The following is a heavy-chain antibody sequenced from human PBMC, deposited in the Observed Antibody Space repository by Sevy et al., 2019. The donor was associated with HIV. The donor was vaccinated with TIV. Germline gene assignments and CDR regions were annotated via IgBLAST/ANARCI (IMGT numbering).Heavy chain of an antibody. V-gene: IGHV1-69*13. CDR1: GGTFSSYA. J-gene: IGHJ5*02. CDR3: ARSMATMVRGVARRWFDP. D-gene: IGHD3-10*01. Sequence: ASVKVSCKASGGTFSSYAISWVRQAPGQGLEWKGGIIPIFGTANYAQKFQGRVTITADESTSTAYMELSSLRSEDTAVYYCARSMATMVRGVARRWFDPWGQGTLVTVSS. CDR2: IIPIFGTA.